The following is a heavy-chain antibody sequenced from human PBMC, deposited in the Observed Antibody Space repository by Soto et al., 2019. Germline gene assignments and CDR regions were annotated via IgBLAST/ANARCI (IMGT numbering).Heavy chain of an antibody. J-gene: IGHJ4*02. CDR3: ARGYGDNSLGLDY. V-gene: IGHV3-33*01. CDR1: GFTFSTYV. Sequence: QVQLVESGGGVVQPGRSLRLSCAASGFTFSTYVLHWVRHAPGKGLEWVALIRYEGRNKYYAYSVKDRFTISSDNSKHTLYLEMKSLRSEATALYYCARGYGDNSLGLDYWGQGTVVTVS. CDR2: IRYEGRNK. D-gene: IGHD4-17*01.